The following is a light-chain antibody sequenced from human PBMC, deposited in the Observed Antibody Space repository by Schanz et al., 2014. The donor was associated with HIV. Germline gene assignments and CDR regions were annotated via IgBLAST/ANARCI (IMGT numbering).Light chain of an antibody. CDR2: RAS. CDR1: QSVSSN. V-gene: IGKV3-15*01. Sequence: EIVMTQSPGTLSVSPGERATLSCKASQSVSSNLAWYQHKPGQAPSLLIYRASTRATGIPARFSGSGSGTEFTLTISSLQSEDFAVYYCQQYNGWPPFTFGQGTKLEI. CDR3: QQYNGWPPFT. J-gene: IGKJ2*01.